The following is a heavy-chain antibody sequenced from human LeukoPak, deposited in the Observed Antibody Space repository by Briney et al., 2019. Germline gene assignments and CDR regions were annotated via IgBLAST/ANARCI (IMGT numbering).Heavy chain of an antibody. CDR2: INHSGST. V-gene: IGHV4-34*01. CDR3: ARGPSMIDI. CDR1: GGSFSGYY. Sequence: SETLSLTCAVYGGSFSGYYWSWIRQPPGKGLEWIGEINHSGSTNYNPSLKSRVTISVDTSKNQFSLKLSSVTAADTAVYYCARGPSMIDIWGQGTMVTVSS. D-gene: IGHD6-6*01. J-gene: IGHJ3*02.